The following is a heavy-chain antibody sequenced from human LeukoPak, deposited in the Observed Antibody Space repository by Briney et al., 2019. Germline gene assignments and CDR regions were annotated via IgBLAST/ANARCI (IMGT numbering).Heavy chain of an antibody. Sequence: GGSLRLSCAASGFTFSSYAMSWVRQAPGKGLEWVSSISSSSSYIYYADSVKGRFTISRDNAKNSLYLQMNSLRAEDTAVYYCARAGYSSSSGRGNWFDPWGQGTLVTVSS. CDR1: GFTFSSYA. CDR3: ARAGYSSSSGRGNWFDP. CDR2: ISSSSSYI. J-gene: IGHJ5*02. D-gene: IGHD6-6*01. V-gene: IGHV3-21*01.